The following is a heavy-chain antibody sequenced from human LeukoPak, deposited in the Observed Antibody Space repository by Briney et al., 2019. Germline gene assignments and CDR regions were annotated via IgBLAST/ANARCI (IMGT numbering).Heavy chain of an antibody. D-gene: IGHD3-22*01. CDR3: ARGDYYDSSGYYYSTPAEYFQH. CDR1: GYTFTGYY. CDR2: ISAYNGNT. V-gene: IGHV1-18*04. J-gene: IGHJ1*01. Sequence: ASVKVSCKASGYTFTGYYMHWVRQAPGQGLEWMGWISAYNGNTNYAQKLQGRVTMTTDTSTSTAYMELRSLRSDDTAVYYCARGDYYDSSGYYYSTPAEYFQHWGQGTLVTVSS.